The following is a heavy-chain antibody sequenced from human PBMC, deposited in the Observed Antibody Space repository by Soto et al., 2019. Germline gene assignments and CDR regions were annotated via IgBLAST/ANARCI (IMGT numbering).Heavy chain of an antibody. V-gene: IGHV3-30*18. D-gene: IGHD3-3*01. Sequence: PGGSLRLSCAASGFTFSSYGMHWVRQAPGKGPEWVAFISYDGSNKYYGGSVKSRFTVSRDNSKNTLYLQMNSLRVEETAVYYCSKANPIFGVAFSIDVCCKGTTRTVSS. CDR1: GFTFSSYG. J-gene: IGHJ6*04. CDR2: ISYDGSNK. CDR3: SKANPIFGVAFSIDV.